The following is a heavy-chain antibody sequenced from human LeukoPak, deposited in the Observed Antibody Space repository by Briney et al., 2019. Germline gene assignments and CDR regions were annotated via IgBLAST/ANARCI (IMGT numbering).Heavy chain of an antibody. J-gene: IGHJ6*02. Sequence: SETLSLTCTVSGGSISSSSYYWGWIRQPPGKGLVRIGSIYYSGSTYYNPSLKSRVTISVDTSKNQFSLKLSSVTAADTAVYYCASPYCSGGSCDHYYHGMDVWGQGTTVTVSS. CDR3: ASPYCSGGSCDHYYHGMDV. CDR1: GGSISSSSYY. D-gene: IGHD2-15*01. V-gene: IGHV4-39*01. CDR2: IYYSGST.